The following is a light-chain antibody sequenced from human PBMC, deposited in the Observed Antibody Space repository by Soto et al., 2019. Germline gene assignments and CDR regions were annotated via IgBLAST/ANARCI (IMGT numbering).Light chain of an antibody. CDR1: QRVSNN. CDR3: QQYNNWPRT. V-gene: IGKV3-15*01. J-gene: IGKJ1*01. Sequence: EIEMTQSPSTLSVSPGERATLSCRASQRVSNNLAWYRQKPGQAPRLLIYGASTRATGIPARFSGSGSGTEFTLTISSLQSEDFAVYYCQQYNNWPRTFGQGTKVEIK. CDR2: GAS.